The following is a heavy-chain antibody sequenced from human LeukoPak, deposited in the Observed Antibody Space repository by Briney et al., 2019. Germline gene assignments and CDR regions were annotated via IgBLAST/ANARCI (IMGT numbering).Heavy chain of an antibody. Sequence: PAGSLSLSCAASGFTFSSYAMHWVRQAPGKGLEWVAVISYDGSNKYYADSVKGRFTISRDNSKNTLYLQMNSLRAEDTAVYYCASTRSDYVWGSYRYGGYFDYWGQGTLVTVSS. D-gene: IGHD3-16*02. CDR2: ISYDGSNK. CDR3: ASTRSDYVWGSYRYGGYFDY. J-gene: IGHJ4*02. V-gene: IGHV3-30-3*01. CDR1: GFTFSSYA.